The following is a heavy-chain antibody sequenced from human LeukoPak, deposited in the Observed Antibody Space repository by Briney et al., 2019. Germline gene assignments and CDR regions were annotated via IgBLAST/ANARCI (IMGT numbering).Heavy chain of an antibody. CDR2: IYSGGST. Sequence: GGSLRLSCAASGFTVSSNYMSWVRQAPGKGLEWVSVIYSGGSTYYADSVKGRFTISRDNSKNTLYLQMNSLRAEDTAVYYCARLPHIGGGGGGGFDYWGQGTLVTVSS. CDR1: GFTVSSNY. J-gene: IGHJ4*02. CDR3: ARLPHIGGGGGGGFDY. V-gene: IGHV3-53*01. D-gene: IGHD1-26*01.